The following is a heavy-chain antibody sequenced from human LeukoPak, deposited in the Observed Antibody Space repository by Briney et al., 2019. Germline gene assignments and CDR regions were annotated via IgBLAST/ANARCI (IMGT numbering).Heavy chain of an antibody. Sequence: GGSLRLSCVASGFTFSSYAMSWVRQAPGKGLEWVAAISDSGGTTYYVDSVRGRFTISRDNSKNTLYLQMNSLRAEDTAIYSCARDIRGSGDYGWFDPWGQGTLVTVSS. CDR2: ISDSGGTT. J-gene: IGHJ5*02. CDR3: ARDIRGSGDYGWFDP. V-gene: IGHV3-23*01. CDR1: GFTFSSYA. D-gene: IGHD3-10*01.